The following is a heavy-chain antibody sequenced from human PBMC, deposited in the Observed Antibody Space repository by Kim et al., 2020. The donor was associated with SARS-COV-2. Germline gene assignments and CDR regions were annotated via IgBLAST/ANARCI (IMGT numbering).Heavy chain of an antibody. J-gene: IGHJ3*02. CDR1: GYIFTNYY. D-gene: IGHD4-17*01. CDR2: INPASGGT. Sequence: ASVKVSCKASGYIFTNYYIHWVRHAPGRGLEWMGRINPASGGTNYPRKFQDRVSMTSDTSIGTAYLEVTSLNYDDAAVYYCARGYDYGDYFYAFDIWGQGTKISVSS. CDR3: ARGYDYGDYFYAFDI. V-gene: IGHV1-2*06.